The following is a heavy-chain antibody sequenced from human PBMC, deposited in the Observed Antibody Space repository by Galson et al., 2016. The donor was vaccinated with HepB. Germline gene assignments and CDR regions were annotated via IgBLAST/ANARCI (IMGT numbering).Heavy chain of an antibody. V-gene: IGHV1-46*01. Sequence: SCKASGYTFTSYYMHWVRQAPGQGLEWMGIINPSGGSARYAQKFQGRVTMTRDTSTSTVYMELSSLRSEDTAVYYCARQYSSGAFDIWGQGTMVTVSS. CDR1: GYTFTSYY. CDR2: INPSGGSA. CDR3: ARQYSSGAFDI. J-gene: IGHJ3*02. D-gene: IGHD6-19*01.